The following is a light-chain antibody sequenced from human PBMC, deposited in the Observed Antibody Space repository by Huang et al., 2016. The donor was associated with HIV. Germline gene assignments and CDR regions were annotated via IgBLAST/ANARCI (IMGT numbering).Light chain of an antibody. CDR3: QQRSNSLT. Sequence: IVLRQSPATLSLSPGERATLSCRASQSLNRFLAWYQQKPGEPPRPLIYNASDRASGVPARFSGSGSWSDFTRTITDLKTEDFAVYYCQQRSNSLTFGGGTKVEIK. J-gene: IGKJ4*01. CDR2: NAS. CDR1: QSLNRF. V-gene: IGKV3-11*01.